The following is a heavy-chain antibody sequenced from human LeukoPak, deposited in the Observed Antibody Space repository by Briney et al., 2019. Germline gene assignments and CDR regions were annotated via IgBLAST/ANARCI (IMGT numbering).Heavy chain of an antibody. V-gene: IGHV3-7*03. Sequence: GGSLRLSCAASGFTFSTYWMSWVRQAPGKGLEWVANIKQDGSEKYYVDSVKGRFTISRDNAKNSLYLQMNSLRAEDTAVYYCARIHDYGDYELDYWGQGTLVTVSS. D-gene: IGHD4-17*01. CDR1: GFTFSTYW. CDR2: IKQDGSEK. CDR3: ARIHDYGDYELDY. J-gene: IGHJ4*02.